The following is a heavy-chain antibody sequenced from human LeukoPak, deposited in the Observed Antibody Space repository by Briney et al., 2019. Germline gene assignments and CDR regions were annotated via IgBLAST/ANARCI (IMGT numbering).Heavy chain of an antibody. CDR1: GYTITTYG. V-gene: IGHV1-18*01. CDR2: ISPDKGNT. D-gene: IGHD6-6*01. CDR3: ARGLGNDF. Sequence: ASVKVSCTASGYTITTYGINWVRQAPGQGLEWMGWISPDKGNTNYAQTVQGRVTMTTDTSTSTAYMELRNLRSDDTAVYFCARGLGNDFWGQGTLVTVSS. J-gene: IGHJ4*02.